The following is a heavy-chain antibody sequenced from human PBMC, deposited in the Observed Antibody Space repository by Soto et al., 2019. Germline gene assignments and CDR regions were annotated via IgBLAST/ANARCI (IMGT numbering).Heavy chain of an antibody. V-gene: IGHV4-30-4*01. J-gene: IGHJ5*02. D-gene: IGHD2-2*01. Sequence: QVQLQESGPGLVKPSQTLSLTCTVSGGSISNSDNYWTWVRQPPGKGLEWLGYIYHNGRIQYNPSLKSRFIIAVDPSKNEFSPRINSVTAADTAVYFCARTSHASTGYDAFDPWGQGTLRKVSS. CDR1: GGSISNSDNY. CDR2: IYHNGRI. CDR3: ARTSHASTGYDAFDP.